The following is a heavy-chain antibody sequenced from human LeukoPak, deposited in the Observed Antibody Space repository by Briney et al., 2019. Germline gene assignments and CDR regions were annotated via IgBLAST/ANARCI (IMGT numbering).Heavy chain of an antibody. CDR1: GGSISSYY. CDR3: ARVRGGYWFDP. CDR2: IYYSGST. D-gene: IGHD6-25*01. V-gene: IGHV4-59*01. J-gene: IGHJ5*02. Sequence: SETLSLTCTVSGGSISSYYWSWIRQPPGKGLEWIGYIYYSGSTNYNPSLKSRVTISVDTSKNQFSQKLSSVTAADTAVYYCARVRGGYWFDPWGQGTLVTVSS.